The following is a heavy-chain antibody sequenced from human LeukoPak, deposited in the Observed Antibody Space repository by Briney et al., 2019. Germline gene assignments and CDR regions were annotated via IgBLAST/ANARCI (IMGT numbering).Heavy chain of an antibody. CDR1: GDTFDTYT. Sequence: SVKVSCKASGDTFDTYTISWVRQVPGQGLEWMGGFIPAFNTAHYARKFQGRVTITMDASTTTDFMEMSSLRFEDTAVYYCVRDKGLTGDTCAFDIWGQGRMVTVSS. CDR2: FIPAFNTA. J-gene: IGHJ3*02. CDR3: VRDKGLTGDTCAFDI. V-gene: IGHV1-69*05. D-gene: IGHD7-27*01.